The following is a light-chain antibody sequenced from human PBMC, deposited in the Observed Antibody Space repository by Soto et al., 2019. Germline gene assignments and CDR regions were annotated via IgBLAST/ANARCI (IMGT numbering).Light chain of an antibody. V-gene: IGKV1-39*01. Sequence: PMTQSPSSLSASVGDRVAITCRPSQSIDNFLNWYQQKPGKAPTLLIYAASSLQSGVSSRFSGSGSGTDFTLTISSLQPEDSATYYCQQRYSLPYTFGQGTKVDIK. J-gene: IGKJ2*01. CDR2: AAS. CDR1: QSIDNF. CDR3: QQRYSLPYT.